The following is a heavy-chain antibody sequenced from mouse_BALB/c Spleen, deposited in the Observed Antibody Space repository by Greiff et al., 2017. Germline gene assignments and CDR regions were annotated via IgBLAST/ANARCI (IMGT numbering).Heavy chain of an antibody. J-gene: IGHJ3*01. CDR3: ARDDYGYWFAY. CDR2: IYPGDGDT. V-gene: IGHV1-80*01. D-gene: IGHD1-2*01. CDR1: GYAFSSYW. Sequence: QVQLKQSGAELVRPGSSVKISCKASGYAFSSYWMNWVKQRPGQGLEWIGQIYPGDGDTNYNGKFKGKATLTADKSSSTAYMQLSSLTSEDSAVYFCARDDYGYWFAYWGQGTLVTVSA.